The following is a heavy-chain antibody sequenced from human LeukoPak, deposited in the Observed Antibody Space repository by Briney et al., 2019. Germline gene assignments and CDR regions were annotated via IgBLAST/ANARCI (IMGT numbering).Heavy chain of an antibody. CDR2: IYYSGCT. CDR3: ARGDYVWGSYRYTPDY. CDR1: GGSISSYY. Sequence: PSETLSLTCTVSGGSISSYYWSWIRQPPGKGLEWIGYIYYSGCTNYNPSLKSRVTISVDTSKNQFSLKLSSVTAADTAVYYCARGDYVWGSYRYTPDYWGQGTLVTVSS. D-gene: IGHD3-16*02. J-gene: IGHJ4*02. V-gene: IGHV4-59*01.